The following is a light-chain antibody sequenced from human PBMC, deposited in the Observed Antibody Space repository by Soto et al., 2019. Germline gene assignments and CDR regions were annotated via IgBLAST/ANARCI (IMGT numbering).Light chain of an antibody. CDR2: EDN. V-gene: IGLV6-57*04. J-gene: IGLJ2*01. CDR3: QSYHSGNVV. CDR1: SGSIASNY. Sequence: NFMLTQPHSVSESPGKTVTISCTRSSGSIASNYVQWYQQRPGSVPTPVIYEDNERPSGVPDRFSGSIDSSSNSASLTISGLKTDDEADYYCQSYHSGNVVFGGGTKVTVL.